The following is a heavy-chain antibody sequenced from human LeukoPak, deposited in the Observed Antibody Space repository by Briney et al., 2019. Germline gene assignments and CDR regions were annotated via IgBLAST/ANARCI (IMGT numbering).Heavy chain of an antibody. J-gene: IGHJ4*02. CDR3: ARDAVYDSSGYYYVGYYFDY. CDR2: ISSNGGST. V-gene: IGHV3-64*01. Sequence: PGGSLRLSCAASGFTFSSYAMHWVRQAPGKGLEYVSAISSNGGSTYYANSVKGRFTISRDNSKNTLYLQMGSLRAEDMAVYYCARDAVYDSSGYYYVGYYFDYWGQGTLVTVSS. CDR1: GFTFSSYA. D-gene: IGHD3-22*01.